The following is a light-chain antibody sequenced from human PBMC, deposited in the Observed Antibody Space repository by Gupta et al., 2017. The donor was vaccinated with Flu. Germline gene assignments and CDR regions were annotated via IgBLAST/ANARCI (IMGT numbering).Light chain of an antibody. CDR3: QQYYTTPLT. Sequence: DIVMAQSPDSLAVPLGERATINCKSSQSVLYSSINKNYLAWYQQKPGQPPKLLIYWASTRESGVPDRFSGSGSGTHFTLTISSLQAEDVAVYYCQQYYTTPLTFGGGTKVEIK. CDR1: QSVLYSSINKNY. J-gene: IGKJ4*01. CDR2: WAS. V-gene: IGKV4-1*01.